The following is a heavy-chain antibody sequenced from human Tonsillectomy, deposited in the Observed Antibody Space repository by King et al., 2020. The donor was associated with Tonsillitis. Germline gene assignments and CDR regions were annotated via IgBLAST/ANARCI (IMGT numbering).Heavy chain of an antibody. J-gene: IGHJ4*02. CDR1: GGSISSSSYY. Sequence: QLQESGPGLVKPSETLSLTCTVSGGSISSSSYYWGWIRQPPGKGLEWMGSIYYSGRTYHNPSLNMRVTISVDTSKNQFSLKLSSVTAADTAVYYCARGLSLDYWGQGTLVTVSS. CDR3: ARGLSLDY. V-gene: IGHV4-39*01. D-gene: IGHD3-16*02. CDR2: IYYSGRT.